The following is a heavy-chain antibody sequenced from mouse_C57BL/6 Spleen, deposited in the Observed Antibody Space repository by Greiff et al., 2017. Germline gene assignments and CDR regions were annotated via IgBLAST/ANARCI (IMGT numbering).Heavy chain of an antibody. D-gene: IGHD1-1*01. Sequence: QVQLQQPGAELVMPGASVKLSCKASGYTFTSYWMHWVKQRPGQGLEWIGEIDPSDSYTNYNQKFKGKSTLTVDKSSSTAYMQLSSLTSEDSAVYYCARWGYYGSGHYAMDYWGQGTSVTVSS. CDR3: ARWGYYGSGHYAMDY. V-gene: IGHV1-69*01. J-gene: IGHJ4*01. CDR1: GYTFTSYW. CDR2: IDPSDSYT.